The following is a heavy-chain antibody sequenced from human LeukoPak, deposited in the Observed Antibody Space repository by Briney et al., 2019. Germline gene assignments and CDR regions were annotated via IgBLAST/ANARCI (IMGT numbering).Heavy chain of an antibody. V-gene: IGHV3-33*01. CDR3: ARDRIAAAAPTNWFDP. D-gene: IGHD6-13*01. CDR2: IWYDGSNK. Sequence: GGSLRLSCAASGFTFSSYGMHWVRQAPGKGLEWVAVIWYDGSNKYYADSVKGRFTISRDNSKNTLYLQMNSLRAEDTAVYYCARDRIAAAAPTNWFDPWGQGTLVTVSS. CDR1: GFTFSSYG. J-gene: IGHJ5*02.